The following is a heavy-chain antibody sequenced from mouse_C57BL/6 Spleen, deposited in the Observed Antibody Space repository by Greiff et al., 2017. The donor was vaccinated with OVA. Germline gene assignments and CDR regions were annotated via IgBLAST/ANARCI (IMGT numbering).Heavy chain of an antibody. CDR2: IYPGDGDT. CDR3: ARYYYGSSSYYAMDY. Sequence: QVQLKQSGAELVKPGASVKISCKASGYAFSSYWMNWVKQRPGKGLEWIGQIYPGDGDTNYNGKFKGKATLTADKSSSTAYMQLSSLTSEDSAVYFCARYYYGSSSYYAMDYWGQGTSVTVSS. D-gene: IGHD1-1*01. CDR1: GYAFSSYW. V-gene: IGHV1-80*01. J-gene: IGHJ4*01.